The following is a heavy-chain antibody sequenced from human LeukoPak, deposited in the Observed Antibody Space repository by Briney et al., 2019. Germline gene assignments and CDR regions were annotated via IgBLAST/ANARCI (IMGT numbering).Heavy chain of an antibody. CDR1: GGSISGYY. V-gene: IGHV4-59*01. J-gene: IGHJ4*02. Sequence: SETLSHTCTVSGGSISGYYWSWIRQPPGKGLEWIGYIYYSGGTNYNPSLKSRVTISVDTSKNQFSLKLSSVTAADTAVYYCAKDGAYAVWGQGTLVTVSS. CDR2: IYYSGGT. CDR3: AKDGAYAV. D-gene: IGHD3-16*01.